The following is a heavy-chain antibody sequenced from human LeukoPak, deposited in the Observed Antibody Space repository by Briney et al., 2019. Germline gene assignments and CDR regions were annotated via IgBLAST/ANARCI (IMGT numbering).Heavy chain of an antibody. Sequence: GGSLRLSCAASGFTFSSYSMNWVRQAPGKGLEWVSYISSSSSTIYYADSVKGRFTISRDNAKNSLYLQMNSLRDEDTAVYYCARDTPLYADSPDAFDIWGQGTMVTVSS. D-gene: IGHD2/OR15-2a*01. V-gene: IGHV3-48*02. J-gene: IGHJ3*02. CDR3: ARDTPLYADSPDAFDI. CDR2: ISSSSSTI. CDR1: GFTFSSYS.